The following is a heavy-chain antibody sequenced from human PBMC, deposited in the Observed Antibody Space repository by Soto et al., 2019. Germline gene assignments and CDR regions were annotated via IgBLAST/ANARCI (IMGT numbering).Heavy chain of an antibody. V-gene: IGHV4-39*01. CDR2: IYYSGST. CDR1: GGSISSSSYY. CDR3: ARHFYGSGSYYEGYYYYMDV. D-gene: IGHD3-10*01. J-gene: IGHJ6*03. Sequence: SETLSLTCTVSGGSISSSSYYWGWIRQPPGKGLEWIGSIYYSGSTYYNPSLKSRVTISVDTSKNQFSLKLSSVTAADTAVYYCARHFYGSGSYYEGYYYYMDVWGKGTTVTVSS.